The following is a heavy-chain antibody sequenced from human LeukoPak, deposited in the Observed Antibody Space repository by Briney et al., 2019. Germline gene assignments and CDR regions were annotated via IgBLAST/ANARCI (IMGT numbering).Heavy chain of an antibody. CDR1: GYAFTSYG. Sequence: ASVKVSCKAPGYAFTSYGISWVRQAPGQGLEWMGWISAYNGNTNYAQKLQGRVTMTTDTSTSTAYMELRSLRSDDTAVYYCARDRSEGWFDPWGQGTLVTVSS. J-gene: IGHJ5*02. CDR2: ISAYNGNT. V-gene: IGHV1-18*04. CDR3: ARDRSEGWFDP.